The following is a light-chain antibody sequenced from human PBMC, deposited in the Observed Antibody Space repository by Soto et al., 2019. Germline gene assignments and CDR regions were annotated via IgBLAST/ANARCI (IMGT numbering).Light chain of an antibody. CDR2: DAS. V-gene: IGKV3-11*01. J-gene: IGKJ5*01. CDR3: QQRSNWPPIP. Sequence: GLTQSAFTLCLSPGAEDTLSCTASQSFRGLLAWYQQKPGQAPRLLIYDASNRATGIPARFSGSGSGTDFTLTISSLEPEDFAVYYCQQRSNWPPIPFGHGTRLAI. CDR1: QSFRGL.